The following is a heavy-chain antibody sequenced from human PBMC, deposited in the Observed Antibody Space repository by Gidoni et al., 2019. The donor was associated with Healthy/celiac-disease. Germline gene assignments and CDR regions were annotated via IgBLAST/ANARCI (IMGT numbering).Heavy chain of an antibody. Sequence: EVQLVESGGGLVKPGGSLRLSCAASGFIFSNSWMNWVRQAQGKGLEWGGRIKSKTDGGTTDYAAPVKGRFTISRDDSKNTLYLQMNSLKTEDTAVYYCTTDEDIGNYWGQGTLVTVSS. CDR2: IKSKTDGGTT. J-gene: IGHJ4*02. V-gene: IGHV3-15*07. CDR3: TTDEDIGNY. CDR1: GFIFSNSW. D-gene: IGHD2-15*01.